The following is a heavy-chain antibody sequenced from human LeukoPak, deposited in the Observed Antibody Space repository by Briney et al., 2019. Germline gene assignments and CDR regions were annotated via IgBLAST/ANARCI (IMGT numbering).Heavy chain of an antibody. D-gene: IGHD1-26*01. J-gene: IGHJ4*02. CDR2: IDQDGREK. CDR3: ARERQGSSYYDGKESFDY. Sequence: GGSLRLSCTASGFTFSNFVMSWVRQAPGKGLEWVANIDQDGREKNYVESVKGRFTISRDNGKYSLYLEMNSLRAEDTAVYYCARERQGSSYYDGKESFDYWGQGTLVTVSS. V-gene: IGHV3-7*01. CDR1: GFTFSNFV.